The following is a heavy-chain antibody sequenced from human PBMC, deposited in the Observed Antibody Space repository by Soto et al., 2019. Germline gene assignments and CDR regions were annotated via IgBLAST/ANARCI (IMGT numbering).Heavy chain of an antibody. D-gene: IGHD3-22*01. CDR3: AKDTYYHDSSGYYVLDY. CDR1: DFTFSSYC. V-gene: IGHV3-30*18. CDR2: ISYDGSNK. Sequence: PGGSLRLSCAASDFTFSSYCIHWVRQAPGKGLEWVAVISYDGSNKQYGDSVKGRLTMSRDNSKNTVHLQMSSLRVEDTAVYYCAKDTYYHDSSGYYVLDYWGQGTLVTVSS. J-gene: IGHJ4*01.